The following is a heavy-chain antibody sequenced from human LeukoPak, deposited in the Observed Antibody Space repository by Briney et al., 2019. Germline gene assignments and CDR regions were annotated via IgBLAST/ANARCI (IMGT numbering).Heavy chain of an antibody. CDR2: INSGRSST. J-gene: IGHJ5*02. Sequence: GGSLRLSCAASGFTFSSYWMHWVRQAPGKGLVWVSRINSGRSSTSYADSVKGRFTISRDNAKNTLYLQMDSLRAEDTAVYYCARDGSSWSNWLDPWGQGTLVTVSS. CDR1: GFTFSSYW. CDR3: ARDGSSWSNWLDP. V-gene: IGHV3-74*01. D-gene: IGHD6-13*01.